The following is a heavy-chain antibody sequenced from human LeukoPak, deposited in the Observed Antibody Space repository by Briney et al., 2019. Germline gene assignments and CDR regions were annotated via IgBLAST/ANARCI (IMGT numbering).Heavy chain of an antibody. CDR1: GGSISSYY. D-gene: IGHD3-22*01. Sequence: PSENLSLTCTVSGGSISSYYWSWIRQPPGKGLEWIGYIYYTGSTNYNPSLKSRVTISVDTSKNQFSLKLSSVTAADTAVYYCARSTWLLDKWGQGTLVTVSS. CDR3: ARSTWLLDK. CDR2: IYYTGST. J-gene: IGHJ4*02. V-gene: IGHV4-59*01.